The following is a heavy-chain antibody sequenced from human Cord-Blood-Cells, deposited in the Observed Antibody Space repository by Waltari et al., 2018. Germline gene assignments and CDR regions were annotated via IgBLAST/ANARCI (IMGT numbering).Heavy chain of an antibody. J-gene: IGHJ4*02. CDR3: ANSGNLGGYFDY. CDR1: GFTFSSYW. V-gene: IGHV3-7*01. CDR2: IKQDGSEK. D-gene: IGHD1-26*01. Sequence: EVQLVESGGGLVQPGGSLRLSCAASGFTFSSYWMSWVRQAPGKGLEWVANIKQDGSEKSYGYSVKGRFTISRDHAKNSLYLQMNSLRAEDTAVYYCANSGNLGGYFDYWGQGTLVTVSS.